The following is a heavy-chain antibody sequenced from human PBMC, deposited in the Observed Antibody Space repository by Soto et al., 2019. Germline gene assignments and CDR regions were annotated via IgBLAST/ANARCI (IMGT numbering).Heavy chain of an antibody. CDR2: ISGSGGTI. CDR3: ASETGVRSSGWCCYFDF. CDR1: GFTLSSYS. J-gene: IGHJ4*02. D-gene: IGHD6-19*01. Sequence: EVQLVESGGGMLQRGGSLRVSCAASGFTLSSYSMHWGRQAPGRGLEWVSYISGSGGTIYYADDVKGRFTITRDNAKNPLSVQMNSLRDDYTAVYFCASETGVRSSGWCCYFDFGGQGTRVTVSS. V-gene: IGHV3-48*02.